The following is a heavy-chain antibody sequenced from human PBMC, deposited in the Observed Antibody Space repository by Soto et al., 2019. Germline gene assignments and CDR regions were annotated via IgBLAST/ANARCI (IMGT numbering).Heavy chain of an antibody. CDR3: ASSSTDYYYMDV. Sequence: QVQLQESGPGLVKPSETLSLTCTVSGGSISSYYWSWIRQPPGKGLEWIGYIYYSGSTNYNPSLKSRVTISVDTSKNQFSLKLSSVTAADTAVYYCASSSTDYYYMDVWGKGTTVTVSS. D-gene: IGHD2-2*01. V-gene: IGHV4-59*08. J-gene: IGHJ6*03. CDR2: IYYSGST. CDR1: GGSISSYY.